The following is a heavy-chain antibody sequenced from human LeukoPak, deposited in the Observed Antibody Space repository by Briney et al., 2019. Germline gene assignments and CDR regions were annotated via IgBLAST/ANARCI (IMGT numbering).Heavy chain of an antibody. Sequence: SETLSLTCAVYGGSFSGYYWSWIRQPPGKGLEWIGEINHSGSTNYNPSLKSRVTISVDTPKNQFSLKLSSVTAADTAVYYCDLLHVVRRFLEGTLNWFDPWGQGTLVTVSS. CDR1: GGSFSGYY. CDR2: INHSGST. CDR3: DLLHVVRRFLEGTLNWFDP. V-gene: IGHV4-34*01. D-gene: IGHD3-3*01. J-gene: IGHJ5*02.